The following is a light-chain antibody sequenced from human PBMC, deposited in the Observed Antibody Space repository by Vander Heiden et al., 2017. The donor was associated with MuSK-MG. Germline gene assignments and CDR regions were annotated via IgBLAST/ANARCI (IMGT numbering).Light chain of an antibody. CDR3: EAWDSTLSAGV. Sequence: QSVLTQSPSVSATPGKKVTIYCSVSRGAIGSNHVAWYQHFPGTAPRLLINENNKRASGISDRVAGAKSGTSATLGITGLETGDEADYYCEAWDSTLSAGVFGTGTKVTVL. V-gene: IGLV1-51*02. CDR1: RGAIGSNH. CDR2: ENN. J-gene: IGLJ1*01.